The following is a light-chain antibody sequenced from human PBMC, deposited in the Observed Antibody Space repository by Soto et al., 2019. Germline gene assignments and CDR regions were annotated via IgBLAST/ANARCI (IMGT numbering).Light chain of an antibody. Sequence: DIQMTQSPSTLSASVGDRVSITCRASQSLNSWLAWYQQKPGKAPKLLIYKTSTLESGVPSRFSGSGSGTEFTLTIINLQPDEFATYYCQQYNTYPFGQGTKLDIK. J-gene: IGKJ2*01. CDR3: QQYNTYP. CDR1: QSLNSW. V-gene: IGKV1-5*03. CDR2: KTS.